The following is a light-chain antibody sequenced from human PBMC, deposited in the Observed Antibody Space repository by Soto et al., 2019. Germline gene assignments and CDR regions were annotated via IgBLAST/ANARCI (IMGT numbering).Light chain of an antibody. CDR1: QSISNH. CDR2: AAS. V-gene: IGKV1-39*01. J-gene: IGKJ3*01. CDR3: LQSYSSPPT. Sequence: DIQMTQSPSSLSASVEDRVIITCRASQSISNHLNWYQQKPGKAPKLLIFAASSLQSGVPSRFSGSRSGPDFTLTISSLQPEDFATYYCLQSYSSPPTFGHVPKVDFK.